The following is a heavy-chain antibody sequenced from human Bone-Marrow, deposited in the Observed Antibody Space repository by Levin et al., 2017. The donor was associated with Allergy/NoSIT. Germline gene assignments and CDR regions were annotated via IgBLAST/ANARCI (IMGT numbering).Heavy chain of an antibody. V-gene: IGHV3-7*01. Sequence: GGSLRLSCAASGFTFGRYWMDWVRQAPGKGLEWVANINQDGSEKNYADSVRGRFTISRDNANNALYLQMNSLSAEDTAIYYCARETFRLTRLVGSPYGHWGQGPAVTASS. D-gene: IGHD2-21*01. CDR2: INQDGSEK. J-gene: IGHJ4*02. CDR3: ARETFRLTRLVGSPYGH. CDR1: GFTFGRYW.